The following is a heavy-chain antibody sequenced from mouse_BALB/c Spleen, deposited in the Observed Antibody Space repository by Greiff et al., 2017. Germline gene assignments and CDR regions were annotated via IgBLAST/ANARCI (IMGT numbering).Heavy chain of an antibody. V-gene: IGHV3-8*02. CDR2: ISYSGST. Sequence: EVQLQQSGPSLVKPSQTLSLTCSVTGDSITSGYWNWIRKFPGNKLEYMGYISYSGSTYYNPSLKSRISITRDTSKNQYYLQLNSVTTEDTATYYCARDPAYYGKSWYFDVWGAGTTVTVSS. CDR3: ARDPAYYGKSWYFDV. CDR1: GDSITSGY. D-gene: IGHD2-10*01. J-gene: IGHJ1*01.